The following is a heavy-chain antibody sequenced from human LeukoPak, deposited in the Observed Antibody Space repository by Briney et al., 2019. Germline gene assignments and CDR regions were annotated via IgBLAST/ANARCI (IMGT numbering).Heavy chain of an antibody. J-gene: IGHJ4*02. V-gene: IGHV3-23*01. Sequence: GGSLRLSCAASGFTFSTYAMSWVRQAPGRGLEWVSSISGSGGSTYYADSVKGRFTISRDNAKNSLYLQMNSLRAEDTAVYYCARDAWARLGPEYPYFGYWGQGTLVTVSS. CDR3: ARDAWARLGPEYPYFGY. CDR1: GFTFSTYA. CDR2: ISGSGGST. D-gene: IGHD6-6*01.